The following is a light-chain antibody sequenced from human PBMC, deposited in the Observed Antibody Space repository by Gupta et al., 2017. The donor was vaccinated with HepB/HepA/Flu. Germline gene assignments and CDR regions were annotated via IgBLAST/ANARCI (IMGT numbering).Light chain of an antibody. V-gene: IGKV1-33*01. J-gene: IGKJ1*01. Sequence: DIQMTQSPSSLSASVGDRVTITCQASQDISNYLNWYQQKPGKAPKLLIYDASNLETGVPSRFSGSGSGTDFTFTISSLQPEDFATYYCQQEDNLSWTFGQGTKVEIK. CDR1: QDISNY. CDR3: QQEDNLSWT. CDR2: DAS.